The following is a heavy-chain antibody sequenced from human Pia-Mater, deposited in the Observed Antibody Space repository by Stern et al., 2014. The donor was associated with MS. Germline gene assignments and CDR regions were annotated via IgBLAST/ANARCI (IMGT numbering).Heavy chain of an antibody. J-gene: IGHJ4*02. D-gene: IGHD1-26*01. CDR3: AKGSRIVGSTEFDS. V-gene: IGHV3-23*04. CDR1: GFTFSDYA. Sequence: EVQLVESGGGLAQPGGSLRLSCAGSGFTFSDYAMSWVRQAPGKGLEWGSGISGSGGSTYYAASVQGRFNLSRDKSMDTMYLQMSSLRVDDTAVYYCAKGSRIVGSTEFDSWGQGTLVTVSS. CDR2: ISGSGGST.